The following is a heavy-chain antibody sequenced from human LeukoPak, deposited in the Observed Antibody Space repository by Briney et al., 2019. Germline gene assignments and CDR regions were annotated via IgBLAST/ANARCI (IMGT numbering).Heavy chain of an antibody. V-gene: IGHV1-8*03. D-gene: IGHD6-13*01. CDR2: MNPNSGNT. CDR3: ARSAESSSWVEFDY. J-gene: IGHJ4*02. CDR1: GYTFTSYD. Sequence: GASVKVSCKASGYTFTSYDINWVRQATGQGLEWMGWMNPNSGNTGYARKFQGRVTITRNTSISTAYMELSSLRSDDTAVYYCARSAESSSWVEFDYWGQGTLVTVSS.